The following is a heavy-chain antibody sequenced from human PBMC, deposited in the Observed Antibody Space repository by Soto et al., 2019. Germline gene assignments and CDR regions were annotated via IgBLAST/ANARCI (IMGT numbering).Heavy chain of an antibody. D-gene: IGHD5-12*01. V-gene: IGHV3-9*01. J-gene: IGHJ2*01. CDR2: ISWNSGSI. Sequence: EVQLVESGGGLVQPGRSLRLSCAASGFTFDDYAMHWVRQAPGKGLEWVSGISWNSGSIDYADSVKGRFTISRDNAKNSLYLQMNSLRAEDTALYYCAKDITFGATSNPYWYFYLWGRGTLVTVSS. CDR1: GFTFDDYA. CDR3: AKDITFGATSNPYWYFYL.